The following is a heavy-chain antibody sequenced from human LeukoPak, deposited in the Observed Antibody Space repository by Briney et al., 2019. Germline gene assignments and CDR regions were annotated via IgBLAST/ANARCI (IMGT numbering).Heavy chain of an antibody. D-gene: IGHD3-16*01. V-gene: IGHV3-7*03. J-gene: IGHJ5*02. CDR2: IKQDGSEK. CDR3: AKDAQPRSRWFDP. CDR1: GFIFKDYW. Sequence: GGSLRLSCAASGFIFKDYWMIWVRQAPGKGQEWVANIKQDGSEKYYVDSVKGRFTISRDNAKKSLYLQMNTLRAEDTAMYYCAKDAQPRSRWFDPWGQGTLVTVSS.